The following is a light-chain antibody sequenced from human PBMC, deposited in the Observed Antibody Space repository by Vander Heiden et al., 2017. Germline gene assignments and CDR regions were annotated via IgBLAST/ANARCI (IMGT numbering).Light chain of an antibody. V-gene: IGKV1-39*01. CDR3: QQSYSFFT. CDR2: VAS. Sequence: DIQMTQSPSSLSASVGDRVTITCRASQRIRSYLNWYQQKPGKAPTLLIYVASTLQSGVPSRFSSSGSGTDFTLTISSLQPEDFATYYCQQSYSFFTFGGGTKVEIK. CDR1: QRIRSY. J-gene: IGKJ4*01.